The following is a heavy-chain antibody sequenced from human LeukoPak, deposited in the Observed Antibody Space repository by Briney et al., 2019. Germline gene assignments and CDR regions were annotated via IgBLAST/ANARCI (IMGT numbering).Heavy chain of an antibody. V-gene: IGHV3-7*05. CDR3: AKGPPTVTTRMDY. J-gene: IGHJ4*02. CDR2: IKEDGIDK. D-gene: IGHD4-17*01. CDR1: GFTFSKSW. Sequence: GSLRLSCAASGFTFSKSWMTWVRQAPGKGLEWLAHIKEDGIDKYYVDSVKGRFTISRNNAKNTLYLQMNSLRAEDTAVYYCAKGPPTVTTRMDYWGQGTLVTVSS.